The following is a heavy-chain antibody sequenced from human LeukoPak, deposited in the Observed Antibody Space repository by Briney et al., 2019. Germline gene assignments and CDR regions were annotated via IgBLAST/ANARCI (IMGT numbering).Heavy chain of an antibody. CDR1: DLTVSSNY. V-gene: IGHV3-53*01. CDR2: IYSGDST. Sequence: GGSLRLSCAAPDLTVSSNYMSWVRQAPGKGLQCVSLIYSGDSTYYADSVKGRFTISRDKSKNTLSLQMNSLRAEDTAVYYCARLTVTTTSDYFDYWGQGTLVTVS. CDR3: ARLTVTTTSDYFDY. D-gene: IGHD4-17*01. J-gene: IGHJ4*02.